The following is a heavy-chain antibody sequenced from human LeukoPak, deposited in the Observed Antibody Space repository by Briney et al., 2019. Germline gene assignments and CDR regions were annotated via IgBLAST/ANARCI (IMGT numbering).Heavy chain of an antibody. D-gene: IGHD6-13*01. V-gene: IGHV4-59*01. Sequence: SETLSLTCTVSNGSISGYYWSWIRQPTGKGLEWIGYIYYSGSTDYNPSLRSRVTLSVDTSKNQFSLDLSSVTSADTAVYYCAKLDSSWYHFDYWGQGTLVTVSS. CDR2: IYYSGST. J-gene: IGHJ4*02. CDR1: NGSISGYY. CDR3: AKLDSSWYHFDY.